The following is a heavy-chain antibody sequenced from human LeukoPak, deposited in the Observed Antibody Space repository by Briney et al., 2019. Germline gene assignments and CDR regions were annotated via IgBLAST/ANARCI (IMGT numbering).Heavy chain of an antibody. J-gene: IGHJ4*02. CDR1: GFTFSSYG. Sequence: PGGSLRLSCAASGFTFSSYGMHWVRQAPGKGLEWVAVISYDGSNKYYADSVKGRFTISRDNSKNTLYLQMNSLRAEDTAVYYCAKDSGVRGVIPSCIDYWGQGTLVTVSS. D-gene: IGHD3-10*01. CDR3: AKDSGVRGVIPSCIDY. CDR2: ISYDGSNK. V-gene: IGHV3-30*18.